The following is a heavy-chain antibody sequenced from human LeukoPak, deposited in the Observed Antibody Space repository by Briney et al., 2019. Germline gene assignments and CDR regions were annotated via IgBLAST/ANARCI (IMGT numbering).Heavy chain of an antibody. CDR1: GYRFTSNS. CDR2: FSVFNGNI. V-gene: IGHV1-18*01. J-gene: IGHJ5*02. Sequence: GASVKVSCKTSGYRFTSNSITWVRQAPGQGLEWMGCFSVFNGNIYYGQKFQGRVTMTTDTSTSTAYMELRSLRSDDTAVYYCARDGRHRYYYDSSGFYGSWFDPWGQGTLVTVSS. D-gene: IGHD3-22*01. CDR3: ARDGRHRYYYDSSGFYGSWFDP.